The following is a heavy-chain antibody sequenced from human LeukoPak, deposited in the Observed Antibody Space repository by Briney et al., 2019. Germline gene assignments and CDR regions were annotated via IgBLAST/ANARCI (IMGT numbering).Heavy chain of an antibody. J-gene: IGHJ4*02. CDR1: GFTFSDQY. CDR2: IKQDGSEK. CDR3: ARVYVAYCGGDCPFDY. D-gene: IGHD2-21*02. Sequence: GGSLRLSCAASGFTFSDQYMSWVRQAPGKGLEWVANIKQDGSEKYYVDSVKGRFTISRDNAKNSLYLQMNSLRAEDTAVYYCARVYVAYCGGDCPFDYWGQGTLVTVSS. V-gene: IGHV3-7*01.